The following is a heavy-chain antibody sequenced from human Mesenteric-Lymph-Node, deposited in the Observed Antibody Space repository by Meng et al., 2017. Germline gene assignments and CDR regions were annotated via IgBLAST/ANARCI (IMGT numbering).Heavy chain of an antibody. CDR3: ATLDYGGNFIDY. V-gene: IGHV1-24*01. CDR1: GYILTELS. Sequence: QVPLGKPGAGVKKPGASVKVSCKVSGYILTELSMDWVRQAPGKGLEWMGGFDPEDGETIYGQKFQGRVTMTEDTSTDTAYMELSSLRSEDTAVYYCATLDYGGNFIDYWGQGTLVTVSS. D-gene: IGHD4-23*01. J-gene: IGHJ4*02. CDR2: FDPEDGET.